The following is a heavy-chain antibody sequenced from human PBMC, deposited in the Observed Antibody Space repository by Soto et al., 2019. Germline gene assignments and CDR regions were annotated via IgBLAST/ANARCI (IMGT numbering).Heavy chain of an antibody. D-gene: IGHD4-17*01. CDR2: IWYDGSNK. J-gene: IGHJ4*02. Sequence: VGSLRLSCAASGFTFSSYGMHWVRQAPGKGLEWVAVIWYDGSNKYYADSVKGRFTISRDNSKNTLYLQMNSLRAEDTAVYYCARRTYGDYLDYWGQGTLVTVSS. V-gene: IGHV3-33*01. CDR3: ARRTYGDYLDY. CDR1: GFTFSSYG.